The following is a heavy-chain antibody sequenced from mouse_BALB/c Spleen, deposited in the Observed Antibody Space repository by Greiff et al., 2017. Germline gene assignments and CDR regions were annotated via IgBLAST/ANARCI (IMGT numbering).Heavy chain of an antibody. V-gene: IGHV5-4*02. CDR1: GFTFSDYY. CDR3: ARGITTVYFDY. CDR2: ISDGGSYT. Sequence: EVQGVESGGGLVKPGGSLKLSCAASGFTFSDYYMYWVRQTPEKRLEWVATISDGGSYTYYPDSVKGRFTISRDNAKNNLYLQMSSLKSEDTAMYYCARGITTVYFDYWGQGTTLTVSS. D-gene: IGHD1-1*01. J-gene: IGHJ2*01.